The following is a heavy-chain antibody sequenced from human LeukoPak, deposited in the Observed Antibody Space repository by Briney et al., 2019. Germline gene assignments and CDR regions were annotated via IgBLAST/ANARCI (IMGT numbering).Heavy chain of an antibody. CDR1: GYTLTELS. CDR3: ATHGPTTTVTTSGFGY. J-gene: IGHJ4*02. V-gene: IGHV1-24*01. D-gene: IGHD4-17*01. CDR2: FDPEDGET. Sequence: ASVKVSCKVSGYTLTELSMHWVRQAPGKGLEWMGGFDPEDGETIYAQKFQGRVTMTEDTSTDTAYMELSSLRSEDTAVYYCATHGPTTTVTTSGFGYWGQGTQVTVSS.